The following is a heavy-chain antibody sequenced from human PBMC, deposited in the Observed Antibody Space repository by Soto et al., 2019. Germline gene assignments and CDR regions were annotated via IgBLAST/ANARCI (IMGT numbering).Heavy chain of an antibody. V-gene: IGHV5-51*01. CDR3: ARHHRPTYIPPGFDY. Sequence: GESLKISCKGSGYSFTSYWIGWVRQMPGKGLEWMGIIYPGDSDTRYSPSFQGQVTISADKSISTAYLQWSSLKASDTAMYYCARHHRPTYIPPGFDYWGQGTLVTVSS. D-gene: IGHD2-2*02. CDR2: IYPGDSDT. CDR1: GYSFTSYW. J-gene: IGHJ4*02.